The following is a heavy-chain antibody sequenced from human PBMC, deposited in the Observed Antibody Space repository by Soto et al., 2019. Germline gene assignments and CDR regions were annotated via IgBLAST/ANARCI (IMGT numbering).Heavy chain of an antibody. Sequence: PSETLSPTCTISGGSTGGFCWSWVRQSPGRGLEWIGYVFSSGSTNYSPSLQSRVAISIDTSKRQFLLKLTSVTAADTALYYCARHWWSSGSYLVFDSWGQGTQVTVSS. D-gene: IGHD6-19*01. J-gene: IGHJ4*02. CDR2: VFSSGST. CDR3: ARHWWSSGSYLVFDS. V-gene: IGHV4-59*08. CDR1: GGSTGGFC.